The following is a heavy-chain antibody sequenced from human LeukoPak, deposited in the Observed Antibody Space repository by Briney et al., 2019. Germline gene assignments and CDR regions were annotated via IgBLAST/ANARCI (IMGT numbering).Heavy chain of an antibody. CDR1: GFTFSSYA. D-gene: IGHD1-26*01. Sequence: GGSLRLSCAASGFTFSSYAMSWVRQAPGKGLEWVSAIRGSGDRTHYAGSVKGRFTISRDNSKNTLYLQMNSLRAEDTAVYYCAKDSKIVGATFRSYHYMDVWGKGTAVTISS. J-gene: IGHJ6*03. CDR3: AKDSKIVGATFRSYHYMDV. V-gene: IGHV3-23*01. CDR2: IRGSGDRT.